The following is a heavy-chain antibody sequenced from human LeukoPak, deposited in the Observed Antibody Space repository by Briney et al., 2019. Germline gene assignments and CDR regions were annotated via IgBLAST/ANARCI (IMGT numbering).Heavy chain of an antibody. J-gene: IGHJ3*02. CDR1: GCSISSGSYY. CDR3: ARDVVVPAFDAFDI. V-gene: IGHV4-61*02. CDR2: IYTSGST. Sequence: SESLSLTCTVSGCSISSGSYYWSWIRQPAGKGLEWIVRIYTSGSTNYNPSLKRRVTISVDTSKNQFSLKLSSVTAADTAVYYCARDVVVPAFDAFDIWGQGTMVTVSS. D-gene: IGHD2-2*01.